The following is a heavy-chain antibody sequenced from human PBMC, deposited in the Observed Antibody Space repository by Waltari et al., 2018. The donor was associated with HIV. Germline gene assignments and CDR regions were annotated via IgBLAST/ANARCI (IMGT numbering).Heavy chain of an antibody. D-gene: IGHD4-17*01. CDR2: IDSSSSVV. V-gene: IGHV3-48*01. Sequence: EMQLVASGGGLVQPGGSLSLSCAASGFTFSDLTMKWVRQAPGKGLEWVAYIDSSSSVVHYSDSVKGRFTISRDNAKRSLFLQMNSLRAEDTALYYCVRPATVTSDGFDYWGQGTLVTVSS. J-gene: IGHJ4*02. CDR1: GFTFSDLT. CDR3: VRPATVTSDGFDY.